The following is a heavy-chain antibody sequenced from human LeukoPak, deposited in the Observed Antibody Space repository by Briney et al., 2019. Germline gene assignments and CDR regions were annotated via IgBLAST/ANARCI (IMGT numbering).Heavy chain of an antibody. V-gene: IGHV4-34*01. J-gene: IGHJ4*02. CDR1: GGSFSGYY. D-gene: IGHD4-23*01. CDR3: ARGSPYGGKGDY. Sequence: PSETLSLTCAVYGGSFSGYYWSWIRQPPGKGLEWIGEINHSGSTNYNPSLKSRVTISVDTSMNQFSLKLSSVTAADTAVYYCARGSPYGGKGDYWGQGTLVTVSS. CDR2: INHSGST.